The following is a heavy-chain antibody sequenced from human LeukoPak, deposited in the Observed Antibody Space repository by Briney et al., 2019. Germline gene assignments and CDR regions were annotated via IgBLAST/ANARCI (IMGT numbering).Heavy chain of an antibody. V-gene: IGHV4-59*01. CDR2: ISSSGST. D-gene: IGHD1-14*01. J-gene: IGHJ5*02. Sequence: SATLSLTCTVSGGSISNYYWSWIRQPPGKGLEWIGFISSSGSTNYNPSLKSRVTISVDTSKNQFSLKLNSVTAADTAVYYCARDRNRIGFDPWGQGTLVTVSS. CDR3: ARDRNRIGFDP. CDR1: GGSISNYY.